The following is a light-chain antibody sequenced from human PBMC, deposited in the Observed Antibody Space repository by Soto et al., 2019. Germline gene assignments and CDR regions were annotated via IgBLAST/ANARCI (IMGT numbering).Light chain of an antibody. Sequence: XVMTQSPLSLPVTPGEPASISCRSSQXXXXXXXXXYLDWYLQKPGQSPQLLIYLGSNRASGVPDRFXGSGXGTDFTLKISRVEAEDVGVYYCMQALQTPTFGQGTKLEXK. CDR1: QXXXXXXXXXY. CDR2: LGS. CDR3: MQALQTPT. V-gene: IGKV2-28*01. J-gene: IGKJ2*01.